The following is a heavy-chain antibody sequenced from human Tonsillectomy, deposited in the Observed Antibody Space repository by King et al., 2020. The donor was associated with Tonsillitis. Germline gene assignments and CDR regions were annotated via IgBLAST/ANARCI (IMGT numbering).Heavy chain of an antibody. CDR3: AKDTAVAGYY. D-gene: IGHD6-19*01. Sequence: VQLVESGGGLVQPGGSLRLSCAASGFIFSNYAMSWVRQAPGKGLEWVSAISGRGGRTHYAESVKGRFTISRDNSKNTLYMQMNSLRAEDTAVYYCAKDTAVAGYYWGQGTQVIVSS. J-gene: IGHJ4*02. CDR2: ISGRGGRT. V-gene: IGHV3-23*04. CDR1: GFIFSNYA.